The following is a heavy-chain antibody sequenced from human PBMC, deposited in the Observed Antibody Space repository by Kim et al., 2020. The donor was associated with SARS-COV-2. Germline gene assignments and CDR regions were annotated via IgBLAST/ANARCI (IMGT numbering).Heavy chain of an antibody. J-gene: IGHJ4*02. Sequence: DYAAPVKGRFTISRDDSKNTLYLQMNSLKTEDTAVYYCTIRIVGATTFDYWGQGTLVTVSS. D-gene: IGHD1-26*01. CDR3: TIRIVGATTFDY. V-gene: IGHV3-15*01.